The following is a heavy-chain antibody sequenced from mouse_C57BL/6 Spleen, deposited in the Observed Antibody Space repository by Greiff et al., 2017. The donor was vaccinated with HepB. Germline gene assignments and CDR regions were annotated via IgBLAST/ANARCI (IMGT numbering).Heavy chain of an antibody. CDR3: ASSYYSNYEFAY. CDR2: IDPSDSYT. CDR1: GYTFTSYW. D-gene: IGHD2-5*01. V-gene: IGHV1-69*01. J-gene: IGHJ3*01. Sequence: QVQLQQPGAELVMPGASVKLSCKASGYTFTSYWMHWVKQRPGQGLEWIGEIDPSDSYTNYNQKFKGKSTLTVDKSSSTAYMQLSSLTSEDSAVYYCASSYYSNYEFAYWGQGTLVTVSA.